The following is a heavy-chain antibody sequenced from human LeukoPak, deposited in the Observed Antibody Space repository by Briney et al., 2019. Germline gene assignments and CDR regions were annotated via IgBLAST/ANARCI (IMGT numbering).Heavy chain of an antibody. CDR2: INWNGGST. J-gene: IGHJ6*03. V-gene: IGHV3-20*04. CDR3: ARLGYCSSTSCLNYYYYYMDV. CDR1: GFTFDDYG. D-gene: IGHD2-2*01. Sequence: GGSLRLSCAASGFTFDDYGMSWVRQAPGKGLEWVSGINWNGGSTGYADSVKGRFTISRDNAKNSLYLQMNSLRAEDTALYYCARLGYCSSTSCLNYYYYYMDVWGKGTTATVSS.